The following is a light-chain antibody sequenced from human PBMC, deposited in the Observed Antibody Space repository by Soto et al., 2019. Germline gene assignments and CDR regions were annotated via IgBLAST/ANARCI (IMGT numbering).Light chain of an antibody. CDR3: QQYGTSPGT. Sequence: EIVLTQSPGTLSLSPGERATLSCRASQSVTSSYLAWYRQNPGQPPRLLIYAASRRATAIPDRFIGSGSGTDFTLTISRLEPEDFAVYYCQQYGTSPGTFGQGTKVDI. CDR1: QSVTSSY. V-gene: IGKV3-20*01. CDR2: AAS. J-gene: IGKJ1*01.